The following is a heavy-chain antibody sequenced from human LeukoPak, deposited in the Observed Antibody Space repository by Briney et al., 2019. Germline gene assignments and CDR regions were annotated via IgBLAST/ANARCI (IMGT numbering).Heavy chain of an antibody. Sequence: SETLSLTCTVSGGSISSYYWSWIRQPAGKGLEWIGRIYTSGSTNYNPSLESRVTMSVDTSKNQFSLTLSSVTAADTAVYYCARGPALVVPAAPLYYYYMDAWGNGTTVTASS. V-gene: IGHV4-4*07. D-gene: IGHD2-2*01. CDR1: GGSISSYY. J-gene: IGHJ6*03. CDR2: IYTSGST. CDR3: ARGPALVVPAAPLYYYYMDA.